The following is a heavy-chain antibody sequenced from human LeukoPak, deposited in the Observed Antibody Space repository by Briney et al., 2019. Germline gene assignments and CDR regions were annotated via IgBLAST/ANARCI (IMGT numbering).Heavy chain of an antibody. CDR2: INRDGSST. J-gene: IGHJ4*02. Sequence: GGSLRLSCAASGIIFSNYWMHWVRHAPGKGLVWVSRINRDGSSTSYADSVKGRFTISRDNAKNTLYLQMNSLRAEDTAVYYCARGGGYSYGSFDYWGQGTLVTVSS. V-gene: IGHV3-74*01. CDR3: ARGGGYSYGSFDY. CDR1: GIIFSNYW. D-gene: IGHD5-18*01.